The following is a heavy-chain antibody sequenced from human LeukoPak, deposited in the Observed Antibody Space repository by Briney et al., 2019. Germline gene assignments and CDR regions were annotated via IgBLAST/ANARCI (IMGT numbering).Heavy chain of an antibody. Sequence: GGSLRLSCAASGFALSSYAMSWVRQAPGKGLEWVSAISGSGGSTYYADSVKGRFTISRDNSKNTLYLQMNSLRAEDTAVYYCAKDFNWLRPTCAFDIWGQGTMVTVSS. J-gene: IGHJ3*02. V-gene: IGHV3-23*01. D-gene: IGHD3-9*01. CDR1: GFALSSYA. CDR2: ISGSGGST. CDR3: AKDFNWLRPTCAFDI.